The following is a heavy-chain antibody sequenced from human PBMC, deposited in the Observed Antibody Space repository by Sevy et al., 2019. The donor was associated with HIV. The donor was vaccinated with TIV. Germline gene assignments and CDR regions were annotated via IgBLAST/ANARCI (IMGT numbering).Heavy chain of an antibody. CDR3: ARVRVGATTHFDY. J-gene: IGHJ4*02. D-gene: IGHD1-26*01. Sequence: ASVKVSCKASGGTFSSYDISWVRQAPGEGLEWMGGIIPIFGTANYAQKFQGRVTITADESTSTAYMELSSLRSEDTAVYYCARVRVGATTHFDYWGQGTLVTVSS. V-gene: IGHV1-69*13. CDR1: GGTFSSYD. CDR2: IIPIFGTA.